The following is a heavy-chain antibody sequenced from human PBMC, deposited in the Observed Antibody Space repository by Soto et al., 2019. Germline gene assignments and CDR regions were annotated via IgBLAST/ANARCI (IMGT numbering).Heavy chain of an antibody. CDR3: ARVRVGYSGYDERPYYYYGMDV. V-gene: IGHV1-69*13. J-gene: IGHJ6*02. D-gene: IGHD5-12*01. Sequence: ASVKVSCKASGGTFSSYAISWVRQAPGQGLEWMGGIIPIFGTANYAQKFQGRVTITADESTSTAYMELSSLRSEDTAVYYCARVRVGYSGYDERPYYYYGMDVWGQGTTVTVSS. CDR1: GGTFSSYA. CDR2: IIPIFGTA.